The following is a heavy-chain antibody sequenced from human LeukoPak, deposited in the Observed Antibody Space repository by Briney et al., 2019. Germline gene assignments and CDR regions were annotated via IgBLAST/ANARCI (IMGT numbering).Heavy chain of an antibody. CDR1: GFTFSSYA. J-gene: IGHJ3*02. CDR2: ISGSGGST. Sequence: PGGSLRLSCAASGFTFSSYAMSWVRQAPGKGLEWVSAISGSGGSTYYADSVKGRFTISRDNSKNTLYLQMNSLRAEDTAVYYCAKALFVVVVARPKLAFDIWGRGTMVTVSS. D-gene: IGHD2-15*01. V-gene: IGHV3-23*01. CDR3: AKALFVVVVARPKLAFDI.